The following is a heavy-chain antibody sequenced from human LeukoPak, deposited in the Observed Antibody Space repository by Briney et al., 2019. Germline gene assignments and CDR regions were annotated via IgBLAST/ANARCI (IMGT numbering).Heavy chain of an antibody. V-gene: IGHV3-23*01. CDR3: AKYSSGYYWGNFVY. CDR1: GFTFSSYA. Sequence: GGSLRLSCAASGFTFSSYAMSWVRQAPGKGLEWVSAISGSGGSTYYADSVMGRFTISRDNSKNTLYLQMNSLRAEDTAVYYCAKYSSGYYWGNFVYWGQGTLVTVSS. J-gene: IGHJ4*02. CDR2: ISGSGGST. D-gene: IGHD3-22*01.